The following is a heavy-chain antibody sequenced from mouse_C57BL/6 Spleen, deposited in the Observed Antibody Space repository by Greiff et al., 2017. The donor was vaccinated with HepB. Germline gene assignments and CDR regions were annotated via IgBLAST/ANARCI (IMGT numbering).Heavy chain of an antibody. CDR2: IDPSDSET. D-gene: IGHD1-1*01. CDR1: GYTFTSYW. J-gene: IGHJ2*01. Sequence: QVQLQQPGAELVRPGSSVKLSCKASGYTFTSYWMHWVKQRPIQSLEWIGNIDPSDSETHYNQKFKDKATLTVDKSSSTAYMQLSSLTSEDSAVYYCARGDYGSTHYFDYWGQGTTLTVSS. CDR3: ARGDYGSTHYFDY. V-gene: IGHV1-52*01.